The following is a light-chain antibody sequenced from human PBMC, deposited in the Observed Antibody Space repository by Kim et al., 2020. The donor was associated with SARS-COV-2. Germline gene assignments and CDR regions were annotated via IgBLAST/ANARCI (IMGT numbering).Light chain of an antibody. V-gene: IGLV3-1*01. CDR2: RDS. CDR1: KLGDKY. CDR3: QAWDSSTKVV. J-gene: IGLJ2*01. Sequence: VSPGQTASITCSGDKLGDKYACWYQQKPGQSPVLVIYRDSKRPSGIPERFSGSNSGNTATLTISGTQAMDEADYYCQAWDSSTKVVFGGGTQLTVL.